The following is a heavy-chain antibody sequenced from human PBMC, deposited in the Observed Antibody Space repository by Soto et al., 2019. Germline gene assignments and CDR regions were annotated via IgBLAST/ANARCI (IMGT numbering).Heavy chain of an antibody. J-gene: IGHJ4*02. CDR3: ARYNSGHSDY. D-gene: IGHD1-26*01. Sequence: QVYLVQSGGGVVQPGRSLRISCAASGYTFRNYGMHWVRQAPGRGLEWVAVIWFDGSEIYYADSVKGRFTISRDNSNSALFLQMDYLRAEDTAMYYCARYNSGHSDYWGQGTPVTVSS. CDR2: IWFDGSEI. V-gene: IGHV3-33*01. CDR1: GYTFRNYG.